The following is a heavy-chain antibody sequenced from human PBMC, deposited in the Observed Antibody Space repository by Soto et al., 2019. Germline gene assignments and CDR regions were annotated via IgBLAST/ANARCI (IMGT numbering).Heavy chain of an antibody. J-gene: IGHJ4*02. CDR1: GFTFSSYS. CDR3: ARDPPSSSWYPGWGSVFDY. V-gene: IGHV3-21*01. D-gene: IGHD6-13*01. CDR2: ISSSSSYI. Sequence: PGGSLRLSCAASGFTFSSYSMNWVRQAPGKGLEWVSSISSSSSYIYYADSVKGRFTISRDNAKNSLYLQMNSLRAEDTAVYYCARDPPSSSWYPGWGSVFDYWGQGTLVTVSS.